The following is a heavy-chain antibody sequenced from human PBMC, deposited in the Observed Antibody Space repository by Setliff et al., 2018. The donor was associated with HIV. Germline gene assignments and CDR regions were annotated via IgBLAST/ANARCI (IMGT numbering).Heavy chain of an antibody. V-gene: IGHV1-69*13. J-gene: IGHJ6*03. Sequence: SVKVSCKASGGTFSSYGVNWVRQAPGQGLEWMGGIFPFFGTANYAQKFQGRVTITADVSTSTIYMELSSLTSEDTAVYYCARGADGDYRYYMDVWGRGTTVTVSS. CDR1: GGTFSSYG. CDR2: IFPFFGTA. CDR3: ARGADGDYRYYMDV. D-gene: IGHD4-17*01.